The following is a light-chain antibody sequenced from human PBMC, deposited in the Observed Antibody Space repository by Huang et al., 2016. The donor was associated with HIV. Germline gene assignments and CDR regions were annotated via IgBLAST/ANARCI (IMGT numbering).Light chain of an antibody. CDR1: QSVSSN. V-gene: IGKV3-15*01. J-gene: IGKJ4*01. CDR3: QQYNNWPPLT. Sequence: EIVMTQSPATLSVSPGERATLSCRASQSVSSNLAWYQQKPGQAPRLLISGASTRATGIPARFIGSGSGTEFTLTISSLQSEEFAVYYCQQYNNWPPLTFGGGTKVEIK. CDR2: GAS.